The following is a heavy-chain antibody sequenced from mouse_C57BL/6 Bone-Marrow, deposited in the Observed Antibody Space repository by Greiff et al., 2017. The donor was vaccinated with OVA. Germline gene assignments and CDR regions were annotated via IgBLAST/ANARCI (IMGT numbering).Heavy chain of an antibody. V-gene: IGHV5-4*03. Sequence: EVKLVESGGGLVKPGGSLKLSCAASGFTFSSYAMSWVRQTPEKRLEWVATISDGGSYTYYPDNVKGRFTISRDNAKNNLYLQMSHLKSEDTAMYYCASDDGNWYFDVWGTGTTVTVSS. CDR2: ISDGGSYT. D-gene: IGHD2-3*01. J-gene: IGHJ1*03. CDR3: ASDDGNWYFDV. CDR1: GFTFSSYA.